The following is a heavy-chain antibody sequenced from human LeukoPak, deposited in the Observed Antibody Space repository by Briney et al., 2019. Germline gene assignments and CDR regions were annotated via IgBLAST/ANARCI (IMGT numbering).Heavy chain of an antibody. J-gene: IGHJ4*02. D-gene: IGHD3-10*01. V-gene: IGHV3-21*01. CDR2: ISSSSSYI. Sequence: GGSLRLSCAASGFTFSSYSMNWVRQAPGKGLEWVSSISSSSSYIYYADSVKGRFTISRDNAKNSLYLQMNSLRAEDTAVYYCARDGYYYGSGSYHRPLDYWGQGTLVTVSS. CDR3: ARDGYYYGSGSYHRPLDY. CDR1: GFTFSSYS.